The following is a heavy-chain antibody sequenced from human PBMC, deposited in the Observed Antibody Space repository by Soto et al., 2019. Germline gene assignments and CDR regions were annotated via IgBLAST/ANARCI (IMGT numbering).Heavy chain of an antibody. CDR2: VSPTGDTV. CDR3: LDAAPNGSIDD. J-gene: IGHJ4*02. D-gene: IGHD3-10*01. V-gene: IGHV3-9*01. Sequence: VQVVASGGGLVQPGRSLRLSCAVSGFRFEQYVMHWVRQGPGKGLECVSTVSPTGDTVAYADSVEGRFTVSRDNAKNSLYLQMNSVKRYDTAFYLCLDAAPNGSIDDLGQGTLVTVSS. CDR1: GFRFEQYV.